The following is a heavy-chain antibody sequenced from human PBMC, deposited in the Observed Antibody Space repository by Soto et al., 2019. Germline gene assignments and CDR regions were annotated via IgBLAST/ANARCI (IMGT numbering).Heavy chain of an antibody. CDR3: ARDADSSGYYYYYGMDV. D-gene: IGHD3-22*01. V-gene: IGHV3-48*03. CDR1: GFTFSSYE. Sequence: EVQLVESGGGLVQPGGSLRLSCAASGFTFSSYEMNWVRQAPGKGLEWVSYISSSGSTIYYADSVKGRFTISRDNAKRSLDLQMNSLRAEDTAVSYCARDADSSGYYYYYGMDVWGQGTTVTVSS. J-gene: IGHJ6*02. CDR2: ISSSGSTI.